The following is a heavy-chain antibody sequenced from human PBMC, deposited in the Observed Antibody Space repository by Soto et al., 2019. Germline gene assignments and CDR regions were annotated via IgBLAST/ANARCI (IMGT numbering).Heavy chain of an antibody. V-gene: IGHV1-69*12. D-gene: IGHD3-3*01. CDR3: ARDGDPGYSFWSGPLGGGRFDP. CDR1: GGTFGNTA. Sequence: QVQLVQSGAEVKEPGSSVNVSCKTSGGTFGNTAVTWVRQVPGQGLEWIGGIVPLFGTANYAQKFRGRVMITADESTSTAYMDLSCPRSDDKAIYYCARDGDPGYSFWSGPLGGGRFDPWGQGTLVTVSS. J-gene: IGHJ5*02. CDR2: IVPLFGTA.